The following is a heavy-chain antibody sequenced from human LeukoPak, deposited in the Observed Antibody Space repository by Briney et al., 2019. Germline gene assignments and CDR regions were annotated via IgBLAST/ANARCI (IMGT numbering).Heavy chain of an antibody. Sequence: ASVKVSCKASGDTFTSYYMHWVRQAPGQGLEWMGIINPSGGSTSYAQKFQGRVTITADESTSTAYMELSSLRSEDTAVYYCARGPSGYDLGFGYWGQGTLVTVSS. D-gene: IGHD5-12*01. J-gene: IGHJ4*02. V-gene: IGHV1-46*01. CDR1: GDTFTSYY. CDR2: INPSGGST. CDR3: ARGPSGYDLGFGY.